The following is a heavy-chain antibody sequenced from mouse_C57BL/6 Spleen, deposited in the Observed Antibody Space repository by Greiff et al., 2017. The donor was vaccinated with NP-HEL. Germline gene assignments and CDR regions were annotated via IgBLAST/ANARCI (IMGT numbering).Heavy chain of an antibody. CDR1: GYTFTSYW. CDR2: IDPSDSDT. V-gene: IGHV1-52*01. D-gene: IGHD1-1*01. J-gene: IGHJ1*03. CDR3: ARATTRYFDV. Sequence: QVQLQQPGAELVRPGSSVKLSCKASGYTFTSYWMHWVKQRPVQGLEWIGNIDPSDSDTHYNQKFKVKATLTVDKSSSTPYMQLSSLTSEDYAVDYCARATTRYFDVWGKGTTVTVSS.